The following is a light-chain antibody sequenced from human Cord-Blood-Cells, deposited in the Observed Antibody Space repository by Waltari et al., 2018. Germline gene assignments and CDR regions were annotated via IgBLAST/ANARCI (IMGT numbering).Light chain of an antibody. CDR1: QSISSW. V-gene: IGKV1-5*01. CDR3: QQDNSYWT. Sequence: DIQMTQSPSILSASVGDSAPITCRARQSISSWLAWYQQKPGKAPKPLIDDASSLESGVPSRFSGSGAGTEFTLTISSLQADDFATYYCQQDNSYWTFGQGTKVEIK. J-gene: IGKJ1*01. CDR2: DAS.